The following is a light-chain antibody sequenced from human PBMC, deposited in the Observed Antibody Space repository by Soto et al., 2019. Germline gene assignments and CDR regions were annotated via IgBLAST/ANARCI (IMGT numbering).Light chain of an antibody. CDR1: SSDVGGYNY. J-gene: IGLJ1*01. V-gene: IGLV2-14*01. Sequence: QSALTKPASVSGSPGQSITISCTGTSSDVGGYNYVSWYQRHPGKAPKLMIYEVSNRPSGVSNRFSGSKSGNTASLTISGLQAEDEADYYCSSYTSSSTHYVFGAGTKVTVL. CDR3: SSYTSSSTHYV. CDR2: EVS.